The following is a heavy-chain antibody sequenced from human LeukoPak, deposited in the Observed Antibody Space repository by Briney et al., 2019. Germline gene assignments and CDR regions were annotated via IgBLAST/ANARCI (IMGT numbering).Heavy chain of an antibody. Sequence: GGSLRLSCGASGFTLSNYWMSWVRQAPGKGLEWVANIKQDGSEKYYVDSVKGRFTISRDNAQNSLSLQMNSLRAEDTAVYYCARWGYSTGGSCYRYDAWGQGTLVTVSS. CDR1: GFTLSNYW. CDR2: IKQDGSEK. CDR3: ARWGYSTGGSCYRYDA. J-gene: IGHJ5*02. V-gene: IGHV3-7*01. D-gene: IGHD2-15*01.